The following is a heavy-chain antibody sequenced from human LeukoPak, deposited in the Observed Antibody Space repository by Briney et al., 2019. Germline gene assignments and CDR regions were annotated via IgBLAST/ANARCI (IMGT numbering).Heavy chain of an antibody. CDR3: GRDTYWYFDL. J-gene: IGHJ2*01. CDR2: INAGNGNT. Sequence: GASVKVSCKASGYIFTNYAMHWVRQAPGQGLEWMGWINAGNGNTKYSQNFQGRVTITRDTSASTAYMELSSLRSEDTAVCYCGRDTYWYFDLWGRGTLVTVSS. V-gene: IGHV1-3*01. CDR1: GYIFTNYA.